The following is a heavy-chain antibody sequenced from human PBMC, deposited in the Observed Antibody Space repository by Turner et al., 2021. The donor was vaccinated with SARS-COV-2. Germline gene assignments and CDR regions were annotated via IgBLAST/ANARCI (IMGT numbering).Heavy chain of an antibody. CDR1: GVTVSSNY. V-gene: IGHV3-53*01. D-gene: IGHD3-10*01. J-gene: IGHJ6*02. CDR2: IYSGGST. Sequence: EVQLVESGGGLIQPGGSLRLSCAPSGVTVSSNYMSWVRQATGKGLEWVSGIYSGGSTFYSGSVKGRFTISRDNSKNTRYLQMNSLRAEDTAVYYCARGGHYYYGLDVWGQGTTVTVSS. CDR3: ARGGHYYYGLDV.